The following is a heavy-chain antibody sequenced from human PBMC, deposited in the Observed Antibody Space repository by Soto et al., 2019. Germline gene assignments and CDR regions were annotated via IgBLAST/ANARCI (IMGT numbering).Heavy chain of an antibody. CDR3: ARLLTEGATYREDAFDI. CDR2: ISTFNGKT. V-gene: IGHV1-18*01. Sequence: QLVQSGGEVKKPGASVKVSCKPSGYTFTSHGISWVRQAPGQGLEWMGWISTFNGKTDYAQKFQDRVTMTADTRTTTTYMELRGLRPDDTAVYYCARLLTEGATYREDAFDIWGQGTKVTVSS. J-gene: IGHJ3*02. CDR1: GYTFTSHG. D-gene: IGHD1-26*01.